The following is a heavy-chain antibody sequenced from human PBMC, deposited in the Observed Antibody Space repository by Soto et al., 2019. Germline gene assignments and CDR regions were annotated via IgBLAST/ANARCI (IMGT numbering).Heavy chain of an antibody. D-gene: IGHD1-26*01. Sequence: QVQLVESGGGVVQPGRSLRLSCAASGFTFSSYAMHWVRQAPGKGLEWVAVISYDGSNKYYADSVKGRFTISRDNSKNTLYLLMNSLRAEDTAVYYCARGRSYRADAFDILGQGTMVTVSS. CDR1: GFTFSSYA. V-gene: IGHV3-30-3*01. CDR3: ARGRSYRADAFDI. CDR2: ISYDGSNK. J-gene: IGHJ3*02.